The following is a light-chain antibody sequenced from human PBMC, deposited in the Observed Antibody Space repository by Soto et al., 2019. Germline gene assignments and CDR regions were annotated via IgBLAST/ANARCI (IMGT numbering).Light chain of an antibody. J-gene: IGLJ1*01. V-gene: IGLV2-14*01. Sequence: CVLTQPASVCGTPGQSLSISCTGTRSDDGGYNYVSWYQQHPGKVSKRMIYEASSRPSGVSNRFSGSKSGNTAPLSISGLQAQDEADYYCSSYTSSSTLYVFGSGTKVTGL. CDR2: EAS. CDR1: RSDDGGYNY. CDR3: SSYTSSSTLYV.